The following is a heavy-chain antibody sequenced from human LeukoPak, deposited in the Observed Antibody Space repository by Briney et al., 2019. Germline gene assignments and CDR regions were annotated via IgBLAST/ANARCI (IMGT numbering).Heavy chain of an antibody. D-gene: IGHD1-26*01. CDR1: GFTFSSYY. J-gene: IGHJ4*02. Sequence: GSLRLSCAASGFTFSSYYMSWVRQAPGKGLEWVSYISGSSTTIYYSDSVKGRFTVSRDNARNSLYLQMNSLRAEDTAVYYCARSQGKDQWEPPYWGQGTLVTVSS. CDR2: ISGSSTTI. V-gene: IGHV3-48*01. CDR3: ARSQGKDQWEPPY.